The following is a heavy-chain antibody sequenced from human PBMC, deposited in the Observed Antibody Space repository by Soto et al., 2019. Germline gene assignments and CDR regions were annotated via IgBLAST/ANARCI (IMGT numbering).Heavy chain of an antibody. Sequence: KPSETLSLTCAVSGGSISSGGYSWTWIRQPSGRGLEWIGHIYHGGRSHYTPSLKSRLTISLDRSKNQVSLRLSSVTAADTAVYYCARGHYYDSSGYYGPYFDYWGQGTLVTVSS. D-gene: IGHD3-22*01. CDR3: ARGHYYDSSGYYGPYFDY. V-gene: IGHV4-30-2*01. J-gene: IGHJ4*02. CDR2: IYHGGRS. CDR1: GGSISSGGYS.